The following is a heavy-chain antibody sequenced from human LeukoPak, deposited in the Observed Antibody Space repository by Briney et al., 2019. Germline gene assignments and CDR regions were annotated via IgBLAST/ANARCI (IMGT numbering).Heavy chain of an antibody. V-gene: IGHV4-30-4*01. CDR2: VAYTGST. CDR1: GGSITSGEYY. Sequence: SETLSLTCTVSGGSITSGEYYYSWIRQPPGKGLEWIGYVAYTGSTNYNPSLSSRVSTSVDTSKNQFSLKLSSVTAADTAVYYCARDHYDSSAYFLGNDYWGQGTLVTVFS. D-gene: IGHD3-22*01. CDR3: ARDHYDSSAYFLGNDY. J-gene: IGHJ4*02.